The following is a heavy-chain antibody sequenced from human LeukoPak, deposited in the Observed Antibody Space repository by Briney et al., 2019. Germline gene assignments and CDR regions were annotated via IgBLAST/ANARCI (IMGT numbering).Heavy chain of an antibody. J-gene: IGHJ3*02. CDR1: GYTFTSYY. Sequence: ASVKVSCKASGYTFTSYYMHWVRQAPGQGLEWMGIINPSGGSTSYAQKFQGRVTITRDTSTSTVYMELSSLRSEDTAVYYCARVRVGATDAFDIWGQGTMVTVSS. D-gene: IGHD1-26*01. V-gene: IGHV1-46*03. CDR2: INPSGGST. CDR3: ARVRVGATDAFDI.